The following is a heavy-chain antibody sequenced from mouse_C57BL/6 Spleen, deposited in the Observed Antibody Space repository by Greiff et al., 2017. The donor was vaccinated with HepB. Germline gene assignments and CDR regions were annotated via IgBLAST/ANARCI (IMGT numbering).Heavy chain of an antibody. CDR1: GYTFTSYG. V-gene: IGHV1-81*01. CDR3: ARSQAAQALDY. D-gene: IGHD3-2*02. CDR2: IYPRSGNT. J-gene: IGHJ2*01. Sequence: VKLVESGAELARPGASVKLSCKASGYTFTSYGISWVKQRTGQGLEWIGEIYPRSGNTYYNEKFKGKATLTADKSSSTAYMELRSLTSEDSAVYFCARSQAAQALDYWGQGTTLTVSS.